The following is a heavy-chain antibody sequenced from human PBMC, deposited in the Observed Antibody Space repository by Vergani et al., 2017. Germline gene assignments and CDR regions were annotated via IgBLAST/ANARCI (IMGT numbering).Heavy chain of an antibody. J-gene: IGHJ5*02. Sequence: QVQLVQSGAEVKKPGASVKVSCKASGYTFTGYYMHWVRQAPGQGLEWMGWINTNSGGTNYAQKFQGRVTMTRDTSISTAYMELSRLGSDDTAVYYCARISKYIVVVPATIGGYDWFYPWGQGTLVTVSS. V-gene: IGHV1-2*02. CDR1: GYTFTGYY. D-gene: IGHD2-2*02. CDR2: INTNSGGT. CDR3: ARISKYIVVVPATIGGYDWFYP.